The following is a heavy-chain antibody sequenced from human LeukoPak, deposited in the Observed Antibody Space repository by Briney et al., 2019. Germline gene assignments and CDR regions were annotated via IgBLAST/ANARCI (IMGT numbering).Heavy chain of an antibody. V-gene: IGHV3-9*01. Sequence: GRSLRLSCAASGFTFDDYAMHWVRQAPGKGLEWVSGISWNSGSIGYADSVKGRFTISRDNAKNSLYLQMNSLRAEDTALYYCAKGGYSYQDYWGQGTLVTVSS. D-gene: IGHD5-18*01. CDR3: AKGGYSYQDY. J-gene: IGHJ4*02. CDR1: GFTFDDYA. CDR2: ISWNSGSI.